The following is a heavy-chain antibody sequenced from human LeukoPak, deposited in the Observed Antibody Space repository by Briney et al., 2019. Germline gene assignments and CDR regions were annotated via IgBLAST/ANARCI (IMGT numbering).Heavy chain of an antibody. Sequence: PGGSLRLSCAASGFTFSAYDMSWIRQAPGKGLEWVSYISSSGSTIYYADSVKGRFTISRDNAKNSLYLQMNSLRAEDTAVYYCARAYYDFWSGYLGLFDYWGQGTLVTVSS. J-gene: IGHJ4*02. CDR1: GFTFSAYD. CDR3: ARAYYDFWSGYLGLFDY. V-gene: IGHV3-11*04. CDR2: ISSSGSTI. D-gene: IGHD3-3*01.